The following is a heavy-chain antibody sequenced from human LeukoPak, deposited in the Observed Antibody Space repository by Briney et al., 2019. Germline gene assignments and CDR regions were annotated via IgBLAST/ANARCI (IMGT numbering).Heavy chain of an antibody. V-gene: IGHV3-23*01. J-gene: IGHJ4*02. CDR1: GFTFSSYA. Sequence: HSGGSLRPSCAASGFTFSSYAMSWVRQAPGKGLEWVSAISGSGGSTYYADSVKGRFTISRDNSKNTLYLQMNSLRAEDTAVYYCAKDLFGQQLDYFDYWGQGTLVTVSS. CDR2: ISGSGGST. CDR3: AKDLFGQQLDYFDY. D-gene: IGHD6-13*01.